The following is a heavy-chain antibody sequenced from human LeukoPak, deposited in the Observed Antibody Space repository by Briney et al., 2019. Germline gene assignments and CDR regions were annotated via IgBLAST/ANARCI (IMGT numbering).Heavy chain of an antibody. CDR3: ARGWGRYGSGSPFDY. V-gene: IGHV3-48*04. J-gene: IGHJ4*02. Sequence: GGSLRLSCAASGFTFSSYSMNWVRQAPGKGLEWVSYISSSSSTIYYADSVKGRFTISRDSAKNSLYLQMNSLRAEDTAVYYCARGWGRYGSGSPFDYWGQGTLVSVSS. D-gene: IGHD3-10*01. CDR1: GFTFSSYS. CDR2: ISSSSSTI.